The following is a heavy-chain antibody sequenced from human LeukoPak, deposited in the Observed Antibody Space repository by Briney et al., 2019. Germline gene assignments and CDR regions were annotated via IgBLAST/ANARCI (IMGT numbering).Heavy chain of an antibody. Sequence: GGSLRLSCAASGFTVSSNYMSWVRQAPGKGLEWVSVIYSGGSTYYADSVKGRFTISRDNSKNTLYLQMNSLRAEDTAVYYCARSRELLWFGRFDYWGQGTLVTVSS. CDR1: GFTVSSNY. CDR2: IYSGGST. D-gene: IGHD3-10*01. CDR3: ARSRELLWFGRFDY. J-gene: IGHJ4*02. V-gene: IGHV3-53*01.